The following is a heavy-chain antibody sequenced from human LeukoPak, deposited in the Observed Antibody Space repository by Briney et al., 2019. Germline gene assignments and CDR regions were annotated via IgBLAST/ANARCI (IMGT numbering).Heavy chain of an antibody. V-gene: IGHV3-53*04. CDR3: ARVGYSNYFDF. CDR2: IYSGGST. D-gene: IGHD4-11*01. J-gene: IGHJ4*02. CDR1: GFTVISNY. Sequence: GGSLRLSCAASGFTVISNYMSWVRQAPGKGLEWVSVIYSGGSTYYADSVKGRFTISRHNSENTLYLQMSSLRAEDTAVYYCARVGYSNYFDFWGQGTLVTVSS.